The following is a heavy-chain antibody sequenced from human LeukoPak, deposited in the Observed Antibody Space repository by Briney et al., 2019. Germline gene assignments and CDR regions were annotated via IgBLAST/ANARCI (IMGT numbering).Heavy chain of an antibody. CDR3: ARVPVLYDYVWGSSPDDAFDI. V-gene: IGHV4-30-4*01. Sequence: SQTLSLTCTVSGGSISSGDYYWSWIRQPPGKGLEWIGDIYYSGSTYYNPSLKSRVTISVDTSKNQFSLKLSSVTAADTAVYYCARVPVLYDYVWGSSPDDAFDIWGQGTMVTVSS. D-gene: IGHD3-16*01. CDR2: IYYSGST. CDR1: GGSISSGDYY. J-gene: IGHJ3*02.